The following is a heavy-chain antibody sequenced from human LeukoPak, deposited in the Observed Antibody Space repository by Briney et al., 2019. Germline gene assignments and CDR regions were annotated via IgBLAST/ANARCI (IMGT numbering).Heavy chain of an antibody. CDR2: ISASGGAT. J-gene: IGHJ3*02. CDR1: GFNFKNYA. CDR3: ARSGYCAGGNCYQGAFDI. D-gene: IGHD2-15*01. Sequence: GGSLRLSCAASGFNFKNYAMTWVRQAPGKWLEWVSGISASGGATFYEDSVKGRFTISRDNSKNTLYLQMNSLGADDTALYYCARSGYCAGGNCYQGAFDIWGQGTTVTVSS. V-gene: IGHV3-23*01.